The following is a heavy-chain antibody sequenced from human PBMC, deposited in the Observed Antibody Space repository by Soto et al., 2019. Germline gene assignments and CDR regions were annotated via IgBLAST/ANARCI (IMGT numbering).Heavy chain of an antibody. CDR2: INHSGST. Sequence: SGTLSLTCAVYGGSFSGYYWCWIRQPPGKGLEWIGEINHSGSTNYNPSLKSRVTISVDTSKNQFSLKLSSVTAADTAVYYCASGVIGCSSTGCHGFDTLDIWCQGTMVNVSS. J-gene: IGHJ3*02. CDR3: ASGVIGCSSTGCHGFDTLDI. CDR1: GGSFSGYY. V-gene: IGHV4-34*01. D-gene: IGHD2-2*01.